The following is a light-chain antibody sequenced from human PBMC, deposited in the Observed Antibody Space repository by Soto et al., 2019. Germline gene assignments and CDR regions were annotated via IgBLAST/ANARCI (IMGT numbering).Light chain of an antibody. CDR2: GNT. J-gene: IGLJ1*01. CDR3: HSYDSSLGGSNV. V-gene: IGLV1-40*01. CDR1: SSNIGAGYD. Sequence: QSVLTQPPSVSGAPGQRVTISCTGSSSNIGAGYDVHWYQQLPGTAPKLLIPGNTKRPSGVPDRFSGSKSGTSASLSITGLLVDYEADYYCHSYDSSLGGSNVFGTGTKLTVL.